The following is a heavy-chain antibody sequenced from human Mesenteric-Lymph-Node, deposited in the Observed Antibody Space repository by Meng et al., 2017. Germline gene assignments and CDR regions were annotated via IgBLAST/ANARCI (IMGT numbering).Heavy chain of an antibody. J-gene: IGHJ5*02. V-gene: IGHV3-23*01. CDR1: GFTFDDYG. CDR3: ARWLYGSGSFLRAWFDP. D-gene: IGHD3-10*01. Sequence: GESLKISCAASGFTFDDYGMSWVRQAPGKGLEWVSAISGSGGSTYYADSVKGRFTISRDNSKNTLFLEVNSLRPEDTAIYYCARWLYGSGSFLRAWFDPWGPGNLVTVSS. CDR2: ISGSGGST.